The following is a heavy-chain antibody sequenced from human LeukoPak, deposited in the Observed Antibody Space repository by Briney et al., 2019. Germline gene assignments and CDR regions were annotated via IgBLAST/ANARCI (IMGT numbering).Heavy chain of an antibody. CDR3: AKGLIFSSSRSFDY. CDR2: ISGSADRR. D-gene: IGHD6-13*01. V-gene: IGHV3-23*01. J-gene: IGHJ4*02. CDR1: GFTFSSDA. Sequence: GGSLRLSCTASGFTFSSDAMSWVRQAPGKGLEWVSTISGSADRRFYADSVKGRFSISRDNSKNTLFLQMNSLRAEDTAIYYCAKGLIFSSSRSFDYWGQGTLVTVSS.